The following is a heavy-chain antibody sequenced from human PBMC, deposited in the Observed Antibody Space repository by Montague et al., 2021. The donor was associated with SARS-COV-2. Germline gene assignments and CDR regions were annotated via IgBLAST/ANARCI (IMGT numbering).Heavy chain of an antibody. V-gene: IGHV4-34*01. J-gene: IGHJ6*01. CDR3: ARLRDGVVPSPILGVGPYYSYYCMDV. D-gene: IGHD3-10*01. CDR2: INHGGST. Sequence: TLSLTCAVHGTSFSGYYWNWIRQPPGKGLEWIGEINHGGSTKYSPSLKSRLTISADTSKNQFSLKLTSVAAADTAVYYCARLRDGVVPSPILGVGPYYSYYCMDVWGRGTTVTVSS. CDR1: GTSFSGYY.